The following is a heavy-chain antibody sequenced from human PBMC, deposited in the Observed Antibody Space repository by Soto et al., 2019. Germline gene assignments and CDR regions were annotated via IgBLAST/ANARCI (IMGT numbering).Heavy chain of an antibody. CDR1: GFTFSSYA. D-gene: IGHD2-2*01. CDR3: AKEADCSSTSCYELGN. J-gene: IGHJ4*02. Sequence: QVQLVESGGGVVQPGRSLRLSCAASGFTFSSYAMHWVRQAPGKGLEWVAVISYDGSNKYYADSVKGRFTISRDNSKNTLYLQMNSLRAEDTAVYYCAKEADCSSTSCYELGNWGQGTLVTVSS. CDR2: ISYDGSNK. V-gene: IGHV3-30*04.